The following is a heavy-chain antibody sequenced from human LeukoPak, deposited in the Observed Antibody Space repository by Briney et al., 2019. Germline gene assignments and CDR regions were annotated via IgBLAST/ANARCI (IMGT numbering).Heavy chain of an antibody. V-gene: IGHV4-34*01. J-gene: IGHJ6*03. D-gene: IGHD3-10*01. CDR1: GGSFSGYY. CDR3: ARLVRGVTTLYYYYYMDV. Sequence: PSETLSLTCAVYGGSFSGYYWSWIRQPPGKGLERIGEINHSGSTNYNPSLKSRVTISVDTSKNQFSLKLSSVTAADTAVYYCARLVRGVTTLYYYYYMDVWGKGTTVTVSS. CDR2: INHSGST.